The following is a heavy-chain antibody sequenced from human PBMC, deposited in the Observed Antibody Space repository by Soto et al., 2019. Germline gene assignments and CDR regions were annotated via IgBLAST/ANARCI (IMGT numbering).Heavy chain of an antibody. CDR2: ISGSDGKT. D-gene: IGHD3-3*01. V-gene: IGHV3-23*01. CDR1: GFSFGSYA. CDR3: ARWSYLDY. Sequence: GGSLRLSCAASGFSFGSYALSWVRQAPGKGLEWVSTISGSDGKTFYADSVKGWFSISRDTSQSTLYLQMNSLRADATAMYYCARWSYLDYWGQGTRVTVSS. J-gene: IGHJ4*02.